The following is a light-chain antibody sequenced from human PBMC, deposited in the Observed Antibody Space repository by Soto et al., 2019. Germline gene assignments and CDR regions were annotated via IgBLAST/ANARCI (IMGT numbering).Light chain of an antibody. J-gene: IGKJ5*01. Sequence: DIQMTQSPSSVSASVGDRVTITYRARQGISSWLAWYQQKPGKAPKLLIYAASSVQSGVPSRCSGSRSGTDFALTISSLQPEGVANYSCQQAKSFPLTCRQGTRLEIK. CDR3: QQAKSFPLT. CDR2: AAS. V-gene: IGKV1-12*01. CDR1: QGISSW.